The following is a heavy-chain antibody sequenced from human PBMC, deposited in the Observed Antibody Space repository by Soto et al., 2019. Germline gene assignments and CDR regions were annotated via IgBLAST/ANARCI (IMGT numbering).Heavy chain of an antibody. J-gene: IGHJ5*02. D-gene: IGHD1-26*01. V-gene: IGHV1-69*06. CDR2: ITPLFGTA. CDR1: GGTFTNNA. CDR3: ARGSYSGSFGAAGS. Sequence: QVQLVQSGAGVKKPGSSVKVSCKASGGTFTNNAVSWVRQAPGQGLEWMGGITPLFGTATYAQKFQGRVTITADKSTNTAYMELSSLTSEDTAISYCARGSYSGSFGAAGSWGQGTLISVSS.